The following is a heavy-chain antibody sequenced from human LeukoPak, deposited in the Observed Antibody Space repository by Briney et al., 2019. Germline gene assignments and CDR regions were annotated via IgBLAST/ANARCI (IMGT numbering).Heavy chain of an antibody. V-gene: IGHV3-7*03. CDR3: AKRDAGSPSHFDY. CDR1: GFTFSSYW. J-gene: IGHJ4*02. D-gene: IGHD5-12*01. CDR2: IKQDGSEK. Sequence: GGSLRLSCAASGFTFSSYWMTWVRQAPGKGLEWVANIKQDGSEKYYVDSVKGRFTISRDNSQNTLYLQMNSLRAEDTAVYYCAKRDAGSPSHFDYWGQGTLVTVSS.